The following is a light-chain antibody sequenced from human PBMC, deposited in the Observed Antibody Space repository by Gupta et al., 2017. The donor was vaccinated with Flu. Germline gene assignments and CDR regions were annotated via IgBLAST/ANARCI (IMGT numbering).Light chain of an antibody. J-gene: IGKJ2*01. Sequence: SLGERATINCKSSQSVLHSTNYKNYLAWYQQKPGQPPKLLIFWASTRESGVPDRFSGSGSGTDFTLTISTLQAEDVAVYYCQQADYIPYTFGQGTKVEIK. V-gene: IGKV4-1*01. CDR3: QQADYIPYT. CDR2: WAS. CDR1: QSVLHSTNYKNY.